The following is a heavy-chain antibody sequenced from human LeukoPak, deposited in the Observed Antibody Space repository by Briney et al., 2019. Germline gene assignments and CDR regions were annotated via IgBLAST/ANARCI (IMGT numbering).Heavy chain of an antibody. V-gene: IGHV3-15*01. D-gene: IGHD1-26*01. CDR2: IKSTTVDGTP. Sequence: PGGSLRPSCAVSGLSFSNAWMSWVRQAPGKGLEWVGRIKSTTVDGTPEYAAPVKGRFTISRDDSKNTLYLQMNSLKTEDTAVYYCTTGLVGATPFDYWGQGTLVTVSS. CDR3: TTGLVGATPFDY. CDR1: GLSFSNAW. J-gene: IGHJ4*02.